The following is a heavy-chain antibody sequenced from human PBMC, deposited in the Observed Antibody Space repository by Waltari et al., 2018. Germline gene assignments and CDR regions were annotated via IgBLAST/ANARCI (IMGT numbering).Heavy chain of an antibody. V-gene: IGHV1-18*01. D-gene: IGHD3-9*01. CDR1: GYTFIRQG. CDR3: ARGDDILTDYYKGLDY. Sequence: QIRLVQSGDEIKEPGASVKVSCQASGYTFIRQGYSWLCRAPRQGLEWMGWVSPYDGNTNYAQKVQGRVGMTTDTSTTTAYMELRSLTSDDTAIYYCARGDDILTDYYKGLDYWGQGTLVTVSS. J-gene: IGHJ4*02. CDR2: VSPYDGNT.